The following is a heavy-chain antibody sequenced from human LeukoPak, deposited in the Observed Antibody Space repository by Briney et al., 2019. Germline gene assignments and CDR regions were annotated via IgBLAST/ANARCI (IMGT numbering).Heavy chain of an antibody. J-gene: IGHJ4*02. D-gene: IGHD3-22*01. CDR3: ARVKDSYDSSGYCDY. CDR2: INPSGGST. V-gene: IGHV1-46*01. Sequence: ASVKVSCKASGYTFTSYYMHWVRQAPGQGLESMGIINPSGGSTSYAQKFQGRVTMTRDTSTSTVYMELSSLRSEDTAVYYCARVKDSYDSSGYCDYWGQGTLVTVSS. CDR1: GYTFTSYY.